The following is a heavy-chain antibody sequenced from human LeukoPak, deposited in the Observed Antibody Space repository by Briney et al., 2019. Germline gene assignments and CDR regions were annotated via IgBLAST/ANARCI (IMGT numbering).Heavy chain of an antibody. Sequence: GGSLRLSCAASGFSISVHYMDWVRQAPGKGLEWVGRVRNKPNGYTTDYGTSVKGRFTISRDDSKNSLYLQMNSLTSEDTAVYYCTRVRHGDYFDYWGQGTLVSVSS. CDR3: TRVRHGDYFDY. V-gene: IGHV3-72*01. CDR2: VRNKPNGYTT. CDR1: GFSISVHY. J-gene: IGHJ4*02. D-gene: IGHD4-17*01.